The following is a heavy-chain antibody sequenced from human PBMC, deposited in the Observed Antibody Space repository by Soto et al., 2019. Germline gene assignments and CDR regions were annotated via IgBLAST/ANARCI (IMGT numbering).Heavy chain of an antibody. CDR1: GYTFTGYF. D-gene: IGHD2-15*01. J-gene: IGHJ4*02. Sequence: SVKVSCKASGYTFTGYFIHWVRQAPGQGLEWMGWIIPNSGSTKYAQNFQGRVTMTRDTSISTAYMELTSLTSDDTAVYYCARGAGGNTYFDSWGQGTLVTVSS. V-gene: IGHV1-2*02. CDR2: IIPNSGST. CDR3: ARGAGGNTYFDS.